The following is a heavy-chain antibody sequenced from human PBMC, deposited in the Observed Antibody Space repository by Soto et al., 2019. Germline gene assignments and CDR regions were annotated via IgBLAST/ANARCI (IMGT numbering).Heavy chain of an antibody. V-gene: IGHV3-7*01. J-gene: IGHJ4*02. CDR1: GFTFSSYW. D-gene: IGHD3-3*01. CDR2: IKQDGSEK. CDR3: ARQSGFWSGENIDY. Sequence: SGGSLRLSCAASGFTFSSYWMSWVRRAPGKGLEWVANIKQDGSEKYYVDSVKGRFTISRDNAKNSLYLQMNSLRAEDTAAYYCARQSGFWSGENIDYWGQGTLVTVSS.